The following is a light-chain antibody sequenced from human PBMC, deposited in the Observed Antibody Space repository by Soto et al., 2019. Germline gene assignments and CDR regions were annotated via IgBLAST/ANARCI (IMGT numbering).Light chain of an antibody. V-gene: IGKV3-20*01. J-gene: IGKJ2*01. Sequence: EIVLTQSPGTLSLSPGERATLSCRASQYVSNSYLAWYQQKPGQAPRLLIYVASSRATAIPDRFSGSGSGTDFTLTISRLEPEDSAVYVCQQYGTSPHTFGQGTKLEIK. CDR1: QYVSNSY. CDR3: QQYGTSPHT. CDR2: VAS.